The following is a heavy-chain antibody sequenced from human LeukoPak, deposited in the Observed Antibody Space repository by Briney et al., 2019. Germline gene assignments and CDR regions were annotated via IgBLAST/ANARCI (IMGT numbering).Heavy chain of an antibody. CDR1: GYTFTGYY. J-gene: IGHJ5*02. CDR3: ARGGYCSGGSCSNWFDP. CDR2: INPNSGGT. D-gene: IGHD2-15*01. Sequence: ASVKVSCKASGYTFTGYYMHWVRQAPGQGLEWMGWINPNSGGTNYAQKFQGRVTMTRDTSISTAYMELSSLRSDDMAVYYCARGGYCSGGSCSNWFDPWGQGTLVTVSS. V-gene: IGHV1-2*02.